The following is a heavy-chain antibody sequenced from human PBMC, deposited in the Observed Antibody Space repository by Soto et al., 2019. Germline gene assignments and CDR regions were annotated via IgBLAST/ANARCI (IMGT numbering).Heavy chain of an antibody. CDR3: ARAPLLWFGGAFDY. D-gene: IGHD3-10*01. CDR2: INHSGST. J-gene: IGHJ4*02. Sequence: QVQLQQWGAGLLKPSETLSLTCAVYGGSFSGYYWSWIRQPPGKGLEWIGEINHSGSTNYNPSLKSRVTISVDTSKNQFSLKLSSVTAADTAVYYCARAPLLWFGGAFDYWGQGTLVTVSS. CDR1: GGSFSGYY. V-gene: IGHV4-34*01.